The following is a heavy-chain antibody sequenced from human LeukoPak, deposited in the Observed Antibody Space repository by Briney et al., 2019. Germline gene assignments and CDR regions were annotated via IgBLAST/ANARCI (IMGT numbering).Heavy chain of an antibody. CDR1: GGTFSSYA. V-gene: IGHV1-69*05. Sequence: ASVKVSCEASGGTFSSYAISWVRQAPRQGLEWMGRIIPIFGTANYAQKFQGRVTITTDESTSTAYMELSSLRSEDTAVYYCARDGPSLLAAARGWFDPWGQGTLVTVSS. CDR3: ARDGPSLLAAARGWFDP. J-gene: IGHJ5*02. CDR2: IIPIFGTA. D-gene: IGHD2-15*01.